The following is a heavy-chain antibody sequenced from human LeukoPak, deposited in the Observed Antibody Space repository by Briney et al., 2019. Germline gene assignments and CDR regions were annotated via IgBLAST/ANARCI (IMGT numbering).Heavy chain of an antibody. CDR2: ISTNGDRT. J-gene: IGHJ4*02. Sequence: GGSLRLSCAASGFTFSNSAMYWIRKAPGKGLDFVSVISTNGDRTYYADSVKGRFTISRDNSKNALYLQMGSLRADDMAVYYCARGVAISSSGWYDTFDYWGQGALVTISS. D-gene: IGHD6-19*01. CDR3: ARGVAISSSGWYDTFDY. CDR1: GFTFSNSA. V-gene: IGHV3-64*02.